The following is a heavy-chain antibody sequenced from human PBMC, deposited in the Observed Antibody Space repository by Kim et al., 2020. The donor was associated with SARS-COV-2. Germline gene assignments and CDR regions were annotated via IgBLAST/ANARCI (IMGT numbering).Heavy chain of an antibody. CDR3: ARVGVQYSSSWYLGGFDP. J-gene: IGHJ5*02. CDR2: ISSSSSTI. D-gene: IGHD6-13*01. V-gene: IGHV3-48*04. CDR1: GFTFSSYS. Sequence: GGSLRLSCAASGFTFSSYSMNWVRQAPGKGLEWVSYISSSSSTIYYADSVKGRFTISRDNAKNSLYLQMNSLRAEDTAVYYCARVGVQYSSSWYLGGFDPWGQGTLVTVSS.